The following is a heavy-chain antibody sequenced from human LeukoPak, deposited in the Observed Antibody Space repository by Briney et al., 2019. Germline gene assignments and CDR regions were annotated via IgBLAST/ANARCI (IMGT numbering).Heavy chain of an antibody. V-gene: IGHV1-69*04. CDR1: GGTFSSYA. CDR3: ARAVRFGELSNRTEIDY. J-gene: IGHJ4*02. D-gene: IGHD3-10*01. CDR2: IIPILGIA. Sequence: SVKVSCKASGGTFSSYAISWVRQAPGQGLEWMGRIIPILGIANYAQKFQGRVTITADKSTSTAYMELSSLRSEDTAVYYCARAVRFGELSNRTEIDYWGQGTLVTVSS.